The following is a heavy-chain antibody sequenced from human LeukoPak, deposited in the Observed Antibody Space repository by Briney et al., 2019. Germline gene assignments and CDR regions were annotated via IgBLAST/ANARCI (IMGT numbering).Heavy chain of an antibody. D-gene: IGHD3-22*01. CDR1: GGSISSGGYY. J-gene: IGHJ4*02. Sequence: SQILSLTCTVSGGSISSGGYYWSWIRQHPGKGLEWIGYIYYSGSTYYNPSLKSRVTISVDTSKNQFSLKLSSVTAADTAVYYCASAYYYDSSGYYTRGNGFDYWGQGTLVTVSS. CDR2: IYYSGST. V-gene: IGHV4-31*03. CDR3: ASAYYYDSSGYYTRGNGFDY.